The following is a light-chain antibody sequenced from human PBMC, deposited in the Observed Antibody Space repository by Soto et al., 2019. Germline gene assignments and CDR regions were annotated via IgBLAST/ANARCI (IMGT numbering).Light chain of an antibody. Sequence: QSVLTQPPSASGTPGQRVTMSCSGSSSNIGSNYVYWYQQLPGTAPKLLIYRNNQRPSWVPDRFSGSKSGTSASLAISGLLSEDEADYYCAAWDDSLSGVVFGGGTKLTVL. CDR1: SSNIGSNY. V-gene: IGLV1-47*01. J-gene: IGLJ2*01. CDR2: RNN. CDR3: AAWDDSLSGVV.